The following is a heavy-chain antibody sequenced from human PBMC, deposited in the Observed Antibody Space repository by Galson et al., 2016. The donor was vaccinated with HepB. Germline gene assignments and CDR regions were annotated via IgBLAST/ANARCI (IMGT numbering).Heavy chain of an antibody. CDR2: ISDTSDYI. CDR3: ARNLFSGAGYSVDY. D-gene: IGHD2-15*01. Sequence: SLRLSCAASGFTFTGYDMSWVRQAPGKGLEWVSSISDTSDYIYHADSLKGRFTISRDNTKNLAFLQMDSLRAEDTAMYYCARNLFSGAGYSVDYWGQGTLVTVSS. V-gene: IGHV3-21*01. CDR1: GFTFTGYD. J-gene: IGHJ4*02.